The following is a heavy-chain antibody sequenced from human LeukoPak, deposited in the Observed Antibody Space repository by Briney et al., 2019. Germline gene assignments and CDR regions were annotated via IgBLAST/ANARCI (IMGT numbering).Heavy chain of an antibody. Sequence: SETLSLTCTVSGDSITSYYWSWIRQPPGKGLEWIGEINHSGSTNYNPSLKSRVTISVDTSKNQFSLKLSSVTAADTAVYYCARAETITMVRGVIIPFDYWGQGTLVTVSS. CDR1: GDSITSYY. J-gene: IGHJ4*02. CDR3: ARAETITMVRGVIIPFDY. CDR2: INHSGST. V-gene: IGHV4-34*01. D-gene: IGHD3-10*01.